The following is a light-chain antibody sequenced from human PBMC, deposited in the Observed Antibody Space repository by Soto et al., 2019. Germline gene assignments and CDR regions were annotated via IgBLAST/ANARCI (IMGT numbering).Light chain of an antibody. J-gene: IGLJ1*01. CDR2: GNN. CDR3: ATWDDSLDVHV. V-gene: IGLV1-44*01. Sequence: QSVLTQPPSASGTPGQTITISCSGGSSNIGINTVNWYEHLPGTAPRLLIYGNNQRPSEVPDRFSGSKSGTSASLAISGLQSEDEGHYYCATWDDSLDVHVFGTGTKVTVL. CDR1: SSNIGINT.